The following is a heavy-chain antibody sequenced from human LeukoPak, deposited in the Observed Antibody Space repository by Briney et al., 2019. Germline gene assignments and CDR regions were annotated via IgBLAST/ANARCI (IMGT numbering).Heavy chain of an antibody. Sequence: GASVKVSCKASGYTFTSYGISWVRQAPGQGLEWMGGIIPIFGTANYAQKFQGRVTITADESTSTAYMELSSLRSEDTAVYYCARALEHRWLQFGSMDVWGQGTTVAVSS. CDR3: ARALEHRWLQFGSMDV. D-gene: IGHD5-24*01. J-gene: IGHJ6*02. CDR2: IIPIFGTA. V-gene: IGHV1-69*13. CDR1: GYTFTSYG.